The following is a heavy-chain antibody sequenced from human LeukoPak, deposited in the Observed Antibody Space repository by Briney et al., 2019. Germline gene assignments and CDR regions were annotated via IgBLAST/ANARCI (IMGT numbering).Heavy chain of an antibody. CDR1: GGSISGFY. J-gene: IGHJ4*02. Sequence: SETLSLTCTVSGGSISGFYWSWIRQPPGKGLEWIGYISYSGTTDYNPSLKSRVSISVDTSKNQFSLKLSSVTAADTAVYYCARDDLYGDYFDYWGQGTLVTVSS. CDR3: ARDDLYGDYFDY. D-gene: IGHD4-17*01. V-gene: IGHV4-59*01. CDR2: ISYSGTT.